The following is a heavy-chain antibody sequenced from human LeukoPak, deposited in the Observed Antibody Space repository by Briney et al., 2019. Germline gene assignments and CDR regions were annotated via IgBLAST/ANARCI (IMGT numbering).Heavy chain of an antibody. CDR3: AKTIASLGSGARYFDP. Sequence: GESLKISCKASGYSFTNYWIAWVRQKPEKGLEWMGIMHPGESEINYSPSFEGQVTISADTSISTAYLEWYSLKASDSAIYYCAKTIASLGSGARYFDPWGQGTMITISS. V-gene: IGHV5-51*01. CDR1: GYSFTNYW. D-gene: IGHD5/OR15-5a*01. J-gene: IGHJ5*02. CDR2: MHPGESEI.